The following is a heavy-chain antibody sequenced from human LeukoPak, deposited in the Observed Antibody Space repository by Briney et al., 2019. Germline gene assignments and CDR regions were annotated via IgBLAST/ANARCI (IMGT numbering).Heavy chain of an antibody. D-gene: IGHD3-22*01. CDR2: ISAYNGNT. CDR3: ARDYYYDSSGYYYYYYMDV. Sequence: ASVKVSCKASGYTFTSYGISWVRQAPGQGLEWMGWISAYNGNTNYAQKLQGRVTMTTDTSTSTAYMELRSLRSDDTAVCYCARDYYYDSSGYYYYYYMDVWGKGTTVTVSS. V-gene: IGHV1-18*01. J-gene: IGHJ6*03. CDR1: GYTFTSYG.